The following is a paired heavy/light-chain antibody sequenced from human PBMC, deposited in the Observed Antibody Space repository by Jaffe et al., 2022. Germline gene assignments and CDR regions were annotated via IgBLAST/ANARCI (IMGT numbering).Light chain of an antibody. Sequence: EIVLTQSPATLSLSPGERATLSCRASQSVSSYLAWYQQKPGQAPRLLIYDASNRATGIPARFSGSGSGTDFTLTISSLEPEDFAVYYCQQRSNWGTWTFGQGTKVEIK. CDR3: QQRSNWGTWT. CDR1: QSVSSY. J-gene: IGKJ1*01. CDR2: DAS. V-gene: IGKV3-11*01.
Heavy chain of an antibody. CDR3: AREGSGGTAEQLVHYGYYYYYYMDV. Sequence: QVQLQESGPGLVKPSETLSLTCAVSGYSISSGYYWGWIRQPPGKGLEWIGSIYHSGSTYYNPSLKSRVTISVDTSKNQFSLKLSSVTAADTAVYYCAREGSGGTAEQLVHYGYYYYYYMDVWGKGTTVTVSS. J-gene: IGHJ6*03. V-gene: IGHV4-38-2*02. CDR1: GYSISSGYY. CDR2: IYHSGST. D-gene: IGHD6-13*01.